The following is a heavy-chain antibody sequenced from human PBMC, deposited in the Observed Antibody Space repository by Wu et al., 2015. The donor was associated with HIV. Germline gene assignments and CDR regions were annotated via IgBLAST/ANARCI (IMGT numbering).Heavy chain of an antibody. CDR3: AVMVRGVIIRRYFDY. J-gene: IGHJ4*02. CDR2: ISTYNGKT. D-gene: IGHD3-10*01. V-gene: IGHV1-18*01. CDR1: GYTFTTYA. Sequence: QVRLVQSGGEVKKPGDSVKVSCKASGYTFTTYAISWVRQAPGQGLEWMGWISTYNGKTDYTQKVQGRVTLTTDTSTSTAYMELRSLTSDDTAMYYCAVMVRGVIIRRYFDYWGQGTLVIVSS.